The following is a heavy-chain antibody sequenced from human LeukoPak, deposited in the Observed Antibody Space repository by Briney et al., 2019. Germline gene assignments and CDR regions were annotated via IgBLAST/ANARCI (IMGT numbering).Heavy chain of an antibody. CDR1: GDSVSSNSAA. V-gene: IGHV6-1*01. D-gene: IGHD4-17*01. Sequence: SQTLSLTCAISGDSVSSNSAAWNWIRQSPSRGLEWLGRTYYRSKWYNDYAVSVKSRMTINPDTSKNQFSLQLDSVTPEDTAVYYCARMTTVATGFYYYYGMDVWGQGTTVTVSS. CDR3: ARMTTVATGFYYYYGMDV. CDR2: TYYRSKWYN. J-gene: IGHJ6*02.